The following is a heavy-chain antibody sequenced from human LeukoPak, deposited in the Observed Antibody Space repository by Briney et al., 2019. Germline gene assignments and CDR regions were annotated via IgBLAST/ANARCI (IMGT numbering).Heavy chain of an antibody. CDR2: IHHSGST. CDR1: GYSISSGYY. D-gene: IGHD6-13*01. CDR3: ARADGSSSWPYYYYYMDV. V-gene: IGHV4-38-2*02. J-gene: IGHJ6*03. Sequence: SETLFLTCTVSGYSISSGYYWGWIRQPPGKGLEWIGSIHHSGSTYYNPSLKSRVTISVDKSKNQFSLKLSSVTAADTAVYYCARADGSSSWPYYYYYMDVWGKGTTVTISS.